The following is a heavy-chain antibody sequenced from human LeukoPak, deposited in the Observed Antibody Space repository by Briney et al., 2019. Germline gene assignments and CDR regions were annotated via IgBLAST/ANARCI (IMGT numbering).Heavy chain of an antibody. CDR1: GGSISSGGYY. J-gene: IGHJ5*02. CDR3: ARQDTLTGYYMSGVGISFDP. Sequence: SQTLSLTCTVSGGSISSGGYYWSWIRQHPGKGLEWIGYIYYSGSTYYNPSLKSRVTISVDTSKNQFSLKLSSVTAADTAVYYCARQDTLTGYYMSGVGISFDPWDQGTLVTVSS. CDR2: IYYSGST. V-gene: IGHV4-31*03. D-gene: IGHD3-9*01.